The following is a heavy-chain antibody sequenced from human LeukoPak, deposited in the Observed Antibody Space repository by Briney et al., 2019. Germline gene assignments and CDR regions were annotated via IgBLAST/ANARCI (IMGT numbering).Heavy chain of an antibody. CDR1: GFTFSSYA. Sequence: PGGSLRLSCAASGFTFSSYAMSWVRQAPGKGLEWVSAISGSGGSTYYADPVKGRFTISRDDSRNTLYLQMVSLRAEDTAVYYCAKGTPYYYDSSDYRYYFDYWGQGTLVTVSS. J-gene: IGHJ4*02. CDR3: AKGTPYYYDSSDYRYYFDY. V-gene: IGHV3-23*01. D-gene: IGHD3-22*01. CDR2: ISGSGGST.